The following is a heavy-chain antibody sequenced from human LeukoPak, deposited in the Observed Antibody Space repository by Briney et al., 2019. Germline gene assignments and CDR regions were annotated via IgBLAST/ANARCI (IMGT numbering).Heavy chain of an antibody. D-gene: IGHD6-13*01. CDR2: ISGSGGST. CDR3: ARDAKHFIAAAYYFDY. Sequence: PGGSLRLSYAASGFTFSSYAMSWVRQAPGKGLEWVSAISGSGGSTYYADSVKGRFTISGDNSKNTLYLQMNSLRAEDTAVYYCARDAKHFIAAAYYFDYWGQGTLVTVSS. J-gene: IGHJ4*02. CDR1: GFTFSSYA. V-gene: IGHV3-23*01.